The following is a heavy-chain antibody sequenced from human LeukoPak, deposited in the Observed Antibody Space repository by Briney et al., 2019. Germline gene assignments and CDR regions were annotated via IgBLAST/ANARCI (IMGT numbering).Heavy chain of an antibody. CDR1: GFTFSSYS. Sequence: GGSLRLSCAASGFTFSSYSMNWVRQAPRKGLELVSSISINSSYIYYADSVKGRFTIPRDNAKNTLYLQMNSLRAEDTAVYYCARNAGGGYYFDYWGQGTLVTVSS. V-gene: IGHV3-21*01. CDR2: ISINSSYI. CDR3: ARNAGGGYYFDY. D-gene: IGHD1-14*01. J-gene: IGHJ4*02.